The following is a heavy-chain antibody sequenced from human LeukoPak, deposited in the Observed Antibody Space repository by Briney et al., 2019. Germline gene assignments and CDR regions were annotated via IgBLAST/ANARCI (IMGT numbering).Heavy chain of an antibody. Sequence: GGPLKLPCAPPGFTFGNFWLNWARRAQGKGWEWVANIKQDGSAKYYVDSVKGRFTISRDNAKNSLYLQMNSLGAEDTAVYYCARTIREQWLTIDYWGQGTLVTFSS. CDR2: IKQDGSAK. CDR1: GFTFGNFW. J-gene: IGHJ4*02. CDR3: ARTIREQWLTIDY. V-gene: IGHV3-7*04. D-gene: IGHD6-19*01.